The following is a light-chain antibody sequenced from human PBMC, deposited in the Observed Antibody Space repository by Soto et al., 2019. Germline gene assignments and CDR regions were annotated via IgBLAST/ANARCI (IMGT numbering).Light chain of an antibody. Sequence: SVLTQPPSASGSPGQSVTISCAGTSSDVGGYNYVSWYQQYPGKVPKLMIYEVSERPSGVPDRFSGSKSGNTAFLTVSGLQAEDEADYYCLSYADTAYVFGTGTKVTAL. J-gene: IGLJ1*01. CDR1: SSDVGGYNY. CDR2: EVS. CDR3: LSYADTAYV. V-gene: IGLV2-8*01.